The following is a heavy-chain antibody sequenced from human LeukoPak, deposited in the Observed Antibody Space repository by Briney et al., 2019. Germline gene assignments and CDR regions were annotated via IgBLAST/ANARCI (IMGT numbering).Heavy chain of an antibody. CDR3: ARRLFWSGYYTY. V-gene: IGHV4-39*01. CDR2: IYNSGST. D-gene: IGHD3-3*01. CDR1: GGSISSSSYY. J-gene: IGHJ4*02. Sequence: SETLSLTCTVSGGSISSSSYYWGWIRQPPGKGLEWIGSIYNSGSTYYNPSLKSRVTISVDTSKNQFSLKLSSVTAADTAVYYCARRLFWSGYYTYWGQGTLVTVSS.